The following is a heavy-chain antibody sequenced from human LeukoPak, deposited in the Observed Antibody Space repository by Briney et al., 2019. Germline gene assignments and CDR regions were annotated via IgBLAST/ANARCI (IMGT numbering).Heavy chain of an antibody. V-gene: IGHV4-59*08. Sequence: PSETLSLTCTVSGGSISSYYWSWIRQPPGKGLEWIGYIYYSGSTNHNPSLKSRVTISVDTSKNQFSLKLSSVTAADTAVYYCASLPGGYWGQGTLVTVSS. J-gene: IGHJ4*02. CDR1: GGSISSYY. CDR2: IYYSGST. CDR3: ASLPGGY. D-gene: IGHD4-23*01.